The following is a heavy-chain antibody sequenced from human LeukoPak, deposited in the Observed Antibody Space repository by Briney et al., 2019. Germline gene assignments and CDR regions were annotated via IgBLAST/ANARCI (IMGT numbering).Heavy chain of an antibody. Sequence: LSLTCTVSGGSISNYYWSWIRQPPGKGLEWISYITNNGGAMFYADSLKGRLTIFRDNAKKSLYLQMNSLRPDDTALYYCARALADTRGYYLGFDHWGQGTLVTVSS. J-gene: IGHJ4*02. D-gene: IGHD3-22*01. CDR1: GGSISNYY. V-gene: IGHV3-11*04. CDR3: ARALADTRGYYLGFDH. CDR2: ITNNGGAM.